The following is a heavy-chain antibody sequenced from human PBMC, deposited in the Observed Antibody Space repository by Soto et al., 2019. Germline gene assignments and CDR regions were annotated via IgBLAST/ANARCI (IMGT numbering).Heavy chain of an antibody. D-gene: IGHD1-26*01. Sequence: QVQLVQSGAEVQKPGASVKVSCKASGYTFTGYYMHWVRQAPGQGLEWMGWINPNSGGTTYAQKFRGRVTMTRDTSISTAYMELSRLRSDDTAVYYCAREVGATENAFDIWGQGTMVTVSS. V-gene: IGHV1-2*02. CDR1: GYTFTGYY. CDR2: INPNSGGT. CDR3: AREVGATENAFDI. J-gene: IGHJ3*02.